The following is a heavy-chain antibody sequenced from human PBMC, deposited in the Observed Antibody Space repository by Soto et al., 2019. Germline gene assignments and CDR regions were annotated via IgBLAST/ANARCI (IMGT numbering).Heavy chain of an antibody. V-gene: IGHV1-18*01. J-gene: IGHJ6*03. Sequence: ASVKVSCKASGYTFTSYGISWVRQAPGQGLEWMGWISAYNGNTNYAQKLQGRVTMTTDTSTSTAYMELRSLRSDDTAVYYCARDALIAAAGYYYYYMDVWGKGTTVTLSS. CDR3: ARDALIAAAGYYYYYMDV. D-gene: IGHD6-13*01. CDR1: GYTFTSYG. CDR2: ISAYNGNT.